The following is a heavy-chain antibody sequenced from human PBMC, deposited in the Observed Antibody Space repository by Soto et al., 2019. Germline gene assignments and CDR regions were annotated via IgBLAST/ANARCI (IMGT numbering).Heavy chain of an antibody. CDR3: ARTDNVGYYPY. V-gene: IGHV4-38-2*01. Sequence: SETLSLTCAFSGVSIISNYWWAWIRQSPGKGLVWIGSIYHSGTTFYNPSLESRVIISLDTSESRFALRPTSVTAADSAVYYCARTDNVGYYPYCGQGTLVTVSS. CDR2: IYHSGTT. CDR1: GVSIISNYW. J-gene: IGHJ4*02. D-gene: IGHD3-3*01.